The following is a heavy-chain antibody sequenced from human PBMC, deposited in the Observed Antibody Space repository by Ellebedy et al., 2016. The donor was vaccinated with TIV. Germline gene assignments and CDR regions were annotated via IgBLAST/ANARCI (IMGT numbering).Heavy chain of an antibody. J-gene: IGHJ4*02. D-gene: IGHD1-26*01. CDR2: FGVSGDST. CDR3: ARGKSGSYIHHAFVY. Sequence: GESLKISCAASGFPFRNAWTRCVRQPPALGLEWVSGFGVSGDSTYYADSVKGRLTISRDNSKNTLSLQMNSLRAEDTAINSCARGKSGSYIHHAFVYWGQGTLVTVSS. CDR1: GFPFRNAW. V-gene: IGHV3-23*01.